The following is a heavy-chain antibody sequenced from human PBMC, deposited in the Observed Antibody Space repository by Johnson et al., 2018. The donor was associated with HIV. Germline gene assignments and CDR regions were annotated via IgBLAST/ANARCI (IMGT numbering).Heavy chain of an antibody. CDR3: ARESAELLWFGESPGYGAFDI. CDR2: IDWNGGNS. J-gene: IGHJ3*02. D-gene: IGHD3-10*01. CDR1: GFTFSSYA. Sequence: VQLVESGGGLVQPGGSLRLSCAASGFTFSSYAMGWVRQAPGKGLEWVSGIDWNGGNSGYADSVKGRFTISRDNAKNSLYLQMNSLRAEDTALYYCARESAELLWFGESPGYGAFDIWGQGTMVTVSS. V-gene: IGHV3-20*04.